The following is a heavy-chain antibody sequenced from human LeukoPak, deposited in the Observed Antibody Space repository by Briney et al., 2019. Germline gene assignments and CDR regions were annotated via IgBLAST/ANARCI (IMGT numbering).Heavy chain of an antibody. CDR1: GFTYSSYS. CDR3: ATSTYYYDISGRQKQEYYFDY. V-gene: IGHV3-21*01. CDR2: ISSSGTYT. Sequence: GGSLRLSCAASGFTYSSYSMNWVRQAPGKGLEWVSSISSSGTYTYYADSLKGRFTISRDNAKNSLSLQMNSLRAEDTAVYYCATSTYYYDISGRQKQEYYFDYWGQGTLVTVSS. J-gene: IGHJ4*02. D-gene: IGHD3-22*01.